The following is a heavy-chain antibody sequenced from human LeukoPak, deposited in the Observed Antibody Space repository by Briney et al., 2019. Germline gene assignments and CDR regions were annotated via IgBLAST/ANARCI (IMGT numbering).Heavy chain of an antibody. CDR2: MNPNSGNT. CDR1: GYTFTSYD. CDR3: ARDFHGTNIVARQDRDY. J-gene: IGHJ4*02. Sequence: ASVKVSCKASGYTFTSYDINWVRQATGQGHEWMGWMNPNSGNTGYAQKFQGRVTMTRDTSISTAYMELSRLRSDDTAVYYCARDFHGTNIVARQDRDYWGQGTLVTVSS. V-gene: IGHV1-8*01. D-gene: IGHD5-12*01.